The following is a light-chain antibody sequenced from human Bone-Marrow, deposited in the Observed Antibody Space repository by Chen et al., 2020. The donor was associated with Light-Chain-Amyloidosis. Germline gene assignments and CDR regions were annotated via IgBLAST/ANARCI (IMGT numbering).Light chain of an antibody. V-gene: IGLV6-57*02. CDR3: QSYDGSNWV. J-gene: IGLJ3*02. CDR2: EDN. Sequence: NFMLTQPHSVSESPGKTVTISCTGSSGSIASYYVQWYQQRPGSAPTTVIYEDNQRPSGVPDRFSGSSDSSSNSASLTISGLKTEDEADYYCQSYDGSNWVFGGGTKLTVL. CDR1: SGSIASYY.